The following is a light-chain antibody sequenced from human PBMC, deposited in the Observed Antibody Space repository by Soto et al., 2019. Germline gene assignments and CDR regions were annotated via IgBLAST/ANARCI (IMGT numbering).Light chain of an antibody. CDR3: QQRSNWPPIT. Sequence: EIVLTQSPGTLSLSPGEGATLSCSASQSISSNFLAWYQQKRGQAPRLLIHGASNRATGIPDRFSGSGSGTDFTLTIARLEPEDFAVYYCQQRSNWPPITFGQGTRLEIK. CDR1: QSISSNF. J-gene: IGKJ5*01. V-gene: IGKV3D-20*02. CDR2: GAS.